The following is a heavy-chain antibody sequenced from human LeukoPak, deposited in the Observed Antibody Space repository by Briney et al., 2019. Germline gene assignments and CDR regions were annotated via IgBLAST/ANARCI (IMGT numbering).Heavy chain of an antibody. D-gene: IGHD3-22*01. CDR2: ISWNSGSI. J-gene: IGHJ4*02. CDR3: ARVGEVGSGYPPPDY. V-gene: IGHV3-9*01. Sequence: GGSLRLSCAASGFTFDDYAMHWVRQAPGKGLEWVSGISWNSGSIGYADSVKGRFTISRDNAKNSLYLQMNSLRAEDTVVYYCARVGEVGSGYPPPDYWGQGTLVTVSS. CDR1: GFTFDDYA.